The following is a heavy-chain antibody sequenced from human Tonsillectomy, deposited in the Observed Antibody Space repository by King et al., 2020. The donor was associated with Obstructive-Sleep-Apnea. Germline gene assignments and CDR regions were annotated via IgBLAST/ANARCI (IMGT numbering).Heavy chain of an antibody. Sequence: VQLVESGGGLVKPGGSLRLSCAASGFTLSSYNMNWVRQAPGKGLEWVSSISSGSNYIYYADSLKGRFTISRDNAKNSLFLQMNGLRAEDTAVYYCARAGFKPGFPPHAFDIWGQGTMVTVSS. D-gene: IGHD3-3*01. CDR3: ARAGFKPGFPPHAFDI. CDR2: ISSGSNYI. J-gene: IGHJ3*02. CDR1: GFTLSSYN. V-gene: IGHV3-21*01.